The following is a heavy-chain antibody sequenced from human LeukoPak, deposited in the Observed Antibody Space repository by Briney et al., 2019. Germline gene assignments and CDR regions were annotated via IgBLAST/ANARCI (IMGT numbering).Heavy chain of an antibody. Sequence: KTSETLSLTCAVYGGSFSGYYWSWIRQPPGKGLEWIGEINHSGSTNYNPSLKSRVTISVDTSKNQFSLKLSSVTAADTAVYYCARRVVPAARSIDYWGQGTLVTVSS. CDR3: ARRVVPAARSIDY. V-gene: IGHV4-34*01. CDR1: GGSFSGYY. J-gene: IGHJ4*02. D-gene: IGHD2-2*01. CDR2: INHSGST.